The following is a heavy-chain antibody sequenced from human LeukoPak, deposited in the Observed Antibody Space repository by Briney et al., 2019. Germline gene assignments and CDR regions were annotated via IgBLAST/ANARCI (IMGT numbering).Heavy chain of an antibody. CDR2: IYHSGST. V-gene: IGHV4-38-2*02. Sequence: TSETLSLTCTVSGYSISSGYYWGWIRQPPGKGLEWIGSIYHSGSTYYNPSLKSRVTISVDTSKNQFSLKLSSVTAADTAVYYCARIARVQLWIDPFDYWGQGTLVTVSS. D-gene: IGHD5-18*01. CDR3: ARIARVQLWIDPFDY. CDR1: GYSISSGYY. J-gene: IGHJ4*02.